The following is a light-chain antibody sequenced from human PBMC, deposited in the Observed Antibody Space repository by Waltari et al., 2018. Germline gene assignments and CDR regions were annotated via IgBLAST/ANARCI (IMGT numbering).Light chain of an antibody. CDR1: SSNIGAHYD. Sequence: QSELTQPPSVSGAPGPRVTISCTGSSSNIGAHYDVQWYQQLPGTAPKLLICRSTRRPSGCPDRFSGSKSGTSASLALTGLQADDEADYYCQSYDSGLSAYVFGTGTKVTVL. CDR2: RST. V-gene: IGLV1-40*01. CDR3: QSYDSGLSAYV. J-gene: IGLJ1*01.